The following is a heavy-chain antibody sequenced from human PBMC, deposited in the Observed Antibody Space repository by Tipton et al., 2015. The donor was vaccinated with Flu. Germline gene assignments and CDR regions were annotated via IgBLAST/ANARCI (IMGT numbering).Heavy chain of an antibody. J-gene: IGHJ4*02. V-gene: IGHV3-23*01. CDR2: IGGGGATT. CDR1: GDSIRSSNYY. D-gene: IGHD6-19*01. CDR3: ARVIPEFVAGLSY. Sequence: SLRLSCTVSGDSIRSSNYYWGWIRRHPGKGLEWVSAIGGGGATTYFADSVKGRFTISRDNIRNTLSLQMNSLRAEDTAIYYCARVIPEFVAGLSYWGQGALVSVSS.